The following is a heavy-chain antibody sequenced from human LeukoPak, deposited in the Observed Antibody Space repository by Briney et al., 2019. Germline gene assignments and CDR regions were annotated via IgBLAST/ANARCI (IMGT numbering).Heavy chain of an antibody. CDR3: AKRGYSYGLQYYYYYMDV. CDR2: MNPNSGNT. V-gene: IGHV1-8*01. CDR1: GYTFTSYD. Sequence: ASVKVSCKASGYTFTSYDINWVRQATGQGLEWMGWMNPNSGNTGYAQKFQGRVTMTRNTSISTAYMELSSLRSEDTAVYYCAKRGYSYGLQYYYYYMDVWGKGTTVTVSS. J-gene: IGHJ6*03. D-gene: IGHD5-18*01.